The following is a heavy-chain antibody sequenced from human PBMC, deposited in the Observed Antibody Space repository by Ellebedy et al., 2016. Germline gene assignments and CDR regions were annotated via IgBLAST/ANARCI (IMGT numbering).Heavy chain of an antibody. CDR1: GFTFSSYS. J-gene: IGHJ4*02. CDR3: AGSRYNFRYYFDY. V-gene: IGHV3-48*01. D-gene: IGHD1-20*01. Sequence: GESLKISCAASGFTFSSYSMNWVRQAPGKGLEWVSYISSSSSTIYYADSVKGRFTISRDNAKNSLYPQMNSLRAEDTAVYYRAGSRYNFRYYFDYWGQGTLVTVSS. CDR2: ISSSSSTI.